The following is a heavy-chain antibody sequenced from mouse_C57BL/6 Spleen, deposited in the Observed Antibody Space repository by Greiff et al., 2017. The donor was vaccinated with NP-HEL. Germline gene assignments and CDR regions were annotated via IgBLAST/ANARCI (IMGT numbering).Heavy chain of an antibody. CDR3: ASSYGNYGFDY. CDR2: ISYDGSN. J-gene: IGHJ2*01. CDR1: GYSITSGYY. D-gene: IGHD2-1*01. V-gene: IGHV3-6*01. Sequence: EVQLQESGPGLVKPSQSLSLTCSVTGYSITSGYYWNWIRQFPGNKLEWMGYISYDGSNNYNPSLKNRISITRDTSKNQFFLKLNSVTTEDTATYYCASSYGNYGFDYWGQGTTLTVSS.